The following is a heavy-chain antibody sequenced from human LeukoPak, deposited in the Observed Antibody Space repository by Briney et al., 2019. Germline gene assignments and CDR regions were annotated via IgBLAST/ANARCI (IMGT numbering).Heavy chain of an antibody. CDR3: ARLHSGYNYYYYYYMDV. V-gene: IGHV4-30-2*03. CDR1: GGSISSGGYS. CDR2: IHDSGST. Sequence: PSETLSLTCAVSGGSISSGGYSWSWIRQTPGKGLEWIAYIHDSGSTYYNPSLKSRVTISVDTSKNQFSLKLSSVTAADTAIYYCARLHSGYNYYYYYYMDVWGKGTTVTISS. D-gene: IGHD5-12*01. J-gene: IGHJ6*03.